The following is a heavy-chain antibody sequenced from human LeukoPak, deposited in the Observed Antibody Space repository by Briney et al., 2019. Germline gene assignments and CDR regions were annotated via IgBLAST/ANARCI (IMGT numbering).Heavy chain of an antibody. Sequence: PTGGSLRLSCAASGFTFSSYWMHWVRQAPGKGLMWVSRINSDGSITNYADSVKGRFTISRDNAKNTLYLQMNSLRAEDTAVYYCARVRATFSPHFDNWGQGTLVTVSS. CDR2: INSDGSIT. CDR1: GFTFSSYW. CDR3: ARVRATFSPHFDN. J-gene: IGHJ4*02. V-gene: IGHV3-74*01. D-gene: IGHD5-12*01.